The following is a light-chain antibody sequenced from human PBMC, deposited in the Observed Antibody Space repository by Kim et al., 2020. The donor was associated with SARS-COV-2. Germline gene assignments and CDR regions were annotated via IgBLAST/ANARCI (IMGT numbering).Light chain of an antibody. J-gene: IGLJ2*01. CDR1: SIGSKR. CDR3: PVWDSSRDHRVV. V-gene: IGLV3-21*04. Sequence: PGRTARVSWGGNSIGSKRVHRYQRRSGQAPVLVIYYDSDRRSGSPERFSGSNSGNTATLTIRRAGAGDEADYYCPVWDSSRDHRVVFGGGTQLTVL. CDR2: YDS.